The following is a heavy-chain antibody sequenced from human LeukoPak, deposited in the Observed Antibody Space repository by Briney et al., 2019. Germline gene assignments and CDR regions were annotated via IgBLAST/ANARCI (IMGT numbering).Heavy chain of an antibody. CDR1: GFTFEDYA. CDR2: ISRDSSSM. J-gene: IGHJ6*02. CDR3: TKAIRARDYYYYYGMDV. V-gene: IGHV3-9*01. Sequence: GGSLRPSCEASGFTFEDYALHWVRQAPGKGLEWVSGISRDSSSMGYADSVNGRFTISRDNAKNSLYLQMNSLRAEDTALYYCTKAIRARDYYYYYGMDVWGQGTTVTVSS.